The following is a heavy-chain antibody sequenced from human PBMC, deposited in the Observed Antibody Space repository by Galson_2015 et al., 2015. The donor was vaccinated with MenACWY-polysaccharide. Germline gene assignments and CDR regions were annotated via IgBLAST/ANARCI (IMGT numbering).Heavy chain of an antibody. V-gene: IGHV3-7*01. J-gene: IGHJ6*02. CDR1: GFTFSSYW. CDR3: ARGHYGMDV. CDR2: IKKDGSEK. Sequence: LRLSCAASGFTFSSYWMTWVRQAPGKGLEWVANIKKDGSEKYYVDSVKGRFTISRDNSKDSLYLQMHSLRAEDTAVYSCARGHYGMDVWGQGTTVTVSS.